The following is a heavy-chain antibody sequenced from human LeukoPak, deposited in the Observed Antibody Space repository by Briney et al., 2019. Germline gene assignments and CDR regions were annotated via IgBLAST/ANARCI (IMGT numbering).Heavy chain of an antibody. V-gene: IGHV3-30*03. D-gene: IGHD3-16*01. CDR3: ARGGSQRGYAFDI. J-gene: IGHJ3*02. CDR2: ISYDGSNK. CDR1: GFTFSSYG. Sequence: GGSLRLSCAASGFTFSSYGMHWVRQAPGKGLEWVAVISYDGSNKYYADSVKGRFTISRDNSKNTLYLQMNSLRAEDTAVYYCARGGSQRGYAFDIWGQGTMVTVSS.